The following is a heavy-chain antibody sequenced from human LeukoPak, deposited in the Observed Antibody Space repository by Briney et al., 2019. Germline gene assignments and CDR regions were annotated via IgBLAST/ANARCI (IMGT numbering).Heavy chain of an antibody. J-gene: IGHJ3*02. CDR2: IFYSGST. D-gene: IGHD3-22*01. Sequence: PSETLSLTCTVSSGSISTSNYYWGWVRQPPGKALEWIGNIFYSGSTYYSPSLKSRVTISLDTSRNQFSLKLSSVTAADTAVYYCARGLGYYDSSTHPSDAFDIWGQGTMVTVSS. CDR3: ARGLGYYDSSTHPSDAFDI. CDR1: SGSISTSNYY. V-gene: IGHV4-39*07.